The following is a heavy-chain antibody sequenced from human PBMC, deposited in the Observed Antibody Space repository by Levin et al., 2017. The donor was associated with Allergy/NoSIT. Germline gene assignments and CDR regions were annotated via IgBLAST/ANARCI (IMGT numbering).Heavy chain of an antibody. CDR3: AREYWDTYYYDSSGYYYYYGMDV. V-gene: IGHV1-2*04. J-gene: IGHJ6*02. Sequence: ASVKVSCKASGYTFTGYYMHWVRQAPGQGLEWMGWINPNSGGTNYAQKFQGWVTMTRDTSISTAYMELSRLRSDDTAVYYCAREYWDTYYYDSSGYYYYYGMDVWGQGTTVTVSS. CDR1: GYTFTGYY. CDR2: INPNSGGT. D-gene: IGHD3-22*01.